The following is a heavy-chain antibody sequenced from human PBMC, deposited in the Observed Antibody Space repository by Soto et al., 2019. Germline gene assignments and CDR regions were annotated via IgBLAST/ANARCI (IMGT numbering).Heavy chain of an antibody. CDR2: ISYSGNT. CDR3: ARSGVVVVADNHWFDP. V-gene: IGHV4-61*01. CDR1: GVSVNTGSFY. D-gene: IGHD2-15*01. Sequence: PSETLSLTGTVSGVSVNTGSFYWSWIRQPPGKGLEWIGYISYSGNTTYNPSLKSRVTISVDTSKNQFSLKLSSVTAADTAVYYCARSGVVVVADNHWFDPWGQGTLVTVSS. J-gene: IGHJ5*02.